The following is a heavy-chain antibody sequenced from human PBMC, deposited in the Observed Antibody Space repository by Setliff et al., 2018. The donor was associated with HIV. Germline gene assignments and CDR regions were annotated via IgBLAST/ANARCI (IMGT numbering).Heavy chain of an antibody. V-gene: IGHV4-39*01. Sequence: SETLSLTCTVSGGSISSSSYYWGWIRQPPGKGLEWIGNIYYSGSTYYNPSLKSRVTTSVDTSENQFSLRLNSVTAADTAVYYCARYRYYYDSSGYGRWFDPWGQGTLVTVSS. CDR1: GGSISSSSYY. CDR2: IYYSGST. CDR3: ARYRYYYDSSGYGRWFDP. J-gene: IGHJ5*02. D-gene: IGHD3-22*01.